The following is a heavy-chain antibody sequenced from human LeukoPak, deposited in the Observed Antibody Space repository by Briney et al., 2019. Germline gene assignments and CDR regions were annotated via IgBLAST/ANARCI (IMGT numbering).Heavy chain of an antibody. Sequence: ASVKVSCKASGYTFTIYGISWVRQAPGQGLEWMGWISAYNGNTNYARKLQGRVTMTTDTSTSIAYMELRSLRSDDTAVYYCARDGAERPHYMDVWGKGTTVTVSS. J-gene: IGHJ6*03. CDR2: ISAYNGNT. CDR3: ARDGAERPHYMDV. D-gene: IGHD1-1*01. V-gene: IGHV1-18*01. CDR1: GYTFTIYG.